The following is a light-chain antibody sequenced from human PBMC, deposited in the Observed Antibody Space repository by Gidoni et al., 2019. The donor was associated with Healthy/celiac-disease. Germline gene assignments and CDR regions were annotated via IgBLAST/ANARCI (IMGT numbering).Light chain of an antibody. V-gene: IGKV1-27*01. CDR3: QKYNSALGYT. Sequence: DIQMTQSPSSLSASVGDRVTITCRASPGISNYLAWYQQKPGKVPKLLIYAASTLQSGVPSRFSGSGSGTDFTLTISSLQPEDVATYYCQKYNSALGYTFGQGTKLEIK. J-gene: IGKJ2*01. CDR2: AAS. CDR1: PGISNY.